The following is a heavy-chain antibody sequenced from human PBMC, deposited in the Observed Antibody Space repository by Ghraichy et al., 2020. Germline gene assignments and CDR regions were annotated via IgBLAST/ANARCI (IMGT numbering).Heavy chain of an antibody. J-gene: IGHJ4*02. Sequence: GESLNISCAASGFTFSSYGMHWVRQAPGKGLEWVAVISYDGSNKYYADSVKGRFTISRDNSKNTLYLQMNSLRAEDTAVYYCAKDLLRGYSYGFDYWGQGTLVTVSS. CDR2: ISYDGSNK. D-gene: IGHD5-18*01. CDR3: AKDLLRGYSYGFDY. V-gene: IGHV3-30*18. CDR1: GFTFSSYG.